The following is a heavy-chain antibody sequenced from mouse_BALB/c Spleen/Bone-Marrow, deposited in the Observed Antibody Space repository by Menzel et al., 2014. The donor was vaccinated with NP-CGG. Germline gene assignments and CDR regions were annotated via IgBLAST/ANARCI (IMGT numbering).Heavy chain of an antibody. CDR1: GSAFSSSW. Sequence: VQLQQSGPELVKPGASVRISCKASGSAFSSSWMNWVKQRPGRGLEGLGRIYPGDGDTKYNGKFKGKATLTADKSSSTAYMQLSSLTSVDSAVYFCARPLNWDPYAMDYWGQGTSVTVSS. D-gene: IGHD4-1*02. CDR2: IYPGDGDT. J-gene: IGHJ4*01. CDR3: ARPLNWDPYAMDY. V-gene: IGHV1-82*01.